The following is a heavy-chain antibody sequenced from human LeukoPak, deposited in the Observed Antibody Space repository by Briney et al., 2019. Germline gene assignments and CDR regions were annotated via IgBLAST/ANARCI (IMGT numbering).Heavy chain of an antibody. CDR1: GGSVSSGSYY. V-gene: IGHV4-61*01. CDR3: ASSPARYGMDV. J-gene: IGHJ6*02. CDR2: INHSGST. Sequence: PSETLSLTCTVSGGSVSSGSYYWNWIRQPPGKGLEWIGEINHSGSTNYNPSLKSRVTISVDTSKNQFSLKLSSVTAADTAVYYCASSPARYGMDVWGQGTTVTVSS.